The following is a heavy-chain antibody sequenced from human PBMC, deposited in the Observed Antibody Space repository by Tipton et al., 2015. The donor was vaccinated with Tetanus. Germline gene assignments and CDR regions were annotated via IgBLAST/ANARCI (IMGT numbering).Heavy chain of an antibody. CDR2: VHYSGST. J-gene: IGHJ4*02. V-gene: IGHV4-59*07. Sequence: TLSLTCTVSGGSISSYYWTWIRQPPGRGLEWIGYVHYSGSTNYSPSLRSRVTLSVDTSKNQFSLKLSSVTAADTAVYYCARHPNPYSYRWYHDYWGQGTLVTVSS. CDR3: ARHPNPYSYRWYHDY. CDR1: GGSISSYY. D-gene: IGHD5-18*01.